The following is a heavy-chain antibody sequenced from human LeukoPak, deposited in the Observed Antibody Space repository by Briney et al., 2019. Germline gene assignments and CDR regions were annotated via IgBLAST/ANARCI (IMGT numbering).Heavy chain of an antibody. CDR1: GYSISSGYY. V-gene: IGHV4-38-2*02. CDR3: ARDIRIQLWLANWFDP. D-gene: IGHD5-18*01. Sequence: PSETLSLTCTVSGYSISSGYYWGWIRQPPGKGLEWIGSFYHSGSTYYNPSLKSRVTISVDTSKNQFSLKLSSVTAADTAVYYCARDIRIQLWLANWFDPWGQGTLVTVSS. CDR2: FYHSGST. J-gene: IGHJ5*02.